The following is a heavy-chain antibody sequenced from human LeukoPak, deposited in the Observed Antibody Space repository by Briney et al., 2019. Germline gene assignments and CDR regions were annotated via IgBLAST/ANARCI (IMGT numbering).Heavy chain of an antibody. CDR3: ARVLNSGPGYCSGTSCYRLGGWFDT. J-gene: IGHJ5*02. CDR1: GDSISYYY. D-gene: IGHD2-2*02. Sequence: SETLSLTCSVSGDSISYYYWTWIRQPARKGLEWIGRIYSNGGTNYNPSLNSRVTMSIDTAKNQFSLNLSSVTAADTAIYYCARVLNSGPGYCSGTSCYRLGGWFDTWGQRTLVTVSS. CDR2: IYSNGGT. V-gene: IGHV4-4*07.